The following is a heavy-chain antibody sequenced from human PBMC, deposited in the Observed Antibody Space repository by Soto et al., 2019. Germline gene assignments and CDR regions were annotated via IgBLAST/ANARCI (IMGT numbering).Heavy chain of an antibody. Sequence: GALRLSCAASGFTFDDYTMHWVRQAPGKGREWVSLISWDGGSTYYADSVKGRFTISRDNSKNSLYLQMNSLRTEDTALYYCAKGGSWNNYYDSSGSGWFDPWGQGTLVTVSS. CDR2: ISWDGGST. V-gene: IGHV3-43*01. D-gene: IGHD3-22*01. CDR3: AKGGSWNNYYDSSGSGWFDP. CDR1: GFTFDDYT. J-gene: IGHJ5*02.